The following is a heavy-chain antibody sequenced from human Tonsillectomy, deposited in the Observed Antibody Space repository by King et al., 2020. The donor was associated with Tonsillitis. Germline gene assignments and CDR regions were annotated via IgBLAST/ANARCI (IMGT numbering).Heavy chain of an antibody. Sequence: EVQLVESGGGLVQPGRSLRLSCTASGFTFGDYAMSWFRQAPGKGLEWVGFIRSKAYGGTTEYAASVKGRFTISRDDSKSIAYLQMNSLKTEDTAVYYCTRPAAVGATTESYSFDYWGQGTLVTVSS. J-gene: IGHJ4*02. CDR2: IRSKAYGGTT. V-gene: IGHV3-49*03. D-gene: IGHD1-26*01. CDR3: TRPAAVGATTESYSFDY. CDR1: GFTFGDYA.